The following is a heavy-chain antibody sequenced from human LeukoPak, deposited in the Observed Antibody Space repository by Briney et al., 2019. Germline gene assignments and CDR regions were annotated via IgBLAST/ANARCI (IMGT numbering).Heavy chain of an antibody. D-gene: IGHD3-22*01. CDR3: ARVLDSSGYHYYYYMDV. CDR2: IYPGDSDT. CDR1: GYSFTSYR. Sequence: RGESLKISCKGSGYSFTSYRIGWVRQMPGKGLEWMGIIYPGDSDTRYSPSFQGQVTISADKSISTAYLQWSSLKASDTAMYYCARVLDSSGYHYYYYMDVWGKGTTVTISS. J-gene: IGHJ6*03. V-gene: IGHV5-51*01.